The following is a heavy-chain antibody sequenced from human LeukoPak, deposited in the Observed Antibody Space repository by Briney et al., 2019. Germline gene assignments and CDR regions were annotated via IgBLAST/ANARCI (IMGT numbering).Heavy chain of an antibody. Sequence: PGGSLRLSCAASGFTFSSYAMSWVRQAPGKGLAWVSTIKGDETSTKYADPVRGRFTVSRDNARNTLYLQLNSLRAEDTAIYYCAMGYRSAYSWDSWGQGTLVTVSS. CDR2: IKGDETST. CDR3: AMGYRSAYSWDS. J-gene: IGHJ4*02. V-gene: IGHV3-23*01. D-gene: IGHD5-18*01. CDR1: GFTFSSYA.